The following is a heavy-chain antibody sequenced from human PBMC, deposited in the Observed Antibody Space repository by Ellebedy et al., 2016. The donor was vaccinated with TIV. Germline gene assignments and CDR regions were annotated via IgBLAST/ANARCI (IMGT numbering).Heavy chain of an antibody. CDR3: ARSSDGGGIQYFQH. CDR1: GGSFSGYY. CDR2: INHSGST. Sequence: SETLSLTCTVYGGSFSGYYWSWIRQPPGKGLEWIGEINHSGSTNYNPSLKSRVTISVDRSKNQFSLKLNSVTAADTAVYYCARSSDGGGIQYFQHWGQGTLVTVSS. J-gene: IGHJ1*01. D-gene: IGHD2-21*01. V-gene: IGHV4-34*01.